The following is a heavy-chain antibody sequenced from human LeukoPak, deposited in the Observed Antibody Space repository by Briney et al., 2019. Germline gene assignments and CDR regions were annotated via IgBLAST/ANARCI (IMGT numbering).Heavy chain of an antibody. CDR1: GGSMSGYY. V-gene: IGHV4-59*01. Sequence: SETLSLTCTVSGGSMSGYYWSWIRQPPGRGLEWIAYIHYSGTTNYNPPLKSRVTISVDRSKNQFSLKLSSVTAADTAVYYCARERWYCSSTSCYEGDWFDPWGQGTLVTVSS. CDR2: IHYSGTT. J-gene: IGHJ5*02. D-gene: IGHD2-2*01. CDR3: ARERWYCSSTSCYEGDWFDP.